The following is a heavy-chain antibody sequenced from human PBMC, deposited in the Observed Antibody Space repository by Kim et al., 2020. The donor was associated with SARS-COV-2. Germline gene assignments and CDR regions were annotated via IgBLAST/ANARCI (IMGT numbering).Heavy chain of an antibody. CDR3: ARDRRVAVAGPYFDY. D-gene: IGHD6-19*01. Sequence: DSGKGRFPISRDNAKNSLYLQMNSLRAEDTAVYYCARDRRVAVAGPYFDYWGQGTLVTVSS. J-gene: IGHJ4*02. V-gene: IGHV3-48*03.